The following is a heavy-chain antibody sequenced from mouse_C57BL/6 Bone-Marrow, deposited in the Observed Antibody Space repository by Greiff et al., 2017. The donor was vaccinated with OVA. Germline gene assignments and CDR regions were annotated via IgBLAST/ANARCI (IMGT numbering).Heavy chain of an antibody. V-gene: IGHV1-55*01. D-gene: IGHD2-3*01. J-gene: IGHJ3*01. CDR1: GYTFTSYW. CDR2: IYPGSGST. Sequence: VQLQQPGAELVKPGASVKMSCKASGYTFTSYWITWVKQRPGQGLEWIGDIYPGSGSTNYNEKFKSKATLTVDTSSSTAYMQLSSLTSEDSAVYYGAVHYDCCYFRFAYWGQGTLVTVSA. CDR3: AVHYDCCYFRFAY.